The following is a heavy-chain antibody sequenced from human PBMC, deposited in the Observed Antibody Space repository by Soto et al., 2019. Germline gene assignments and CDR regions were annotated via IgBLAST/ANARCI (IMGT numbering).Heavy chain of an antibody. V-gene: IGHV1-2*04. CDR2: INPNSGGT. CDR1: GYTFTGYY. D-gene: IGHD3-10*01. Sequence: ASVKVSCKASGYTFTGYYMHWVRQAPGQGLEWMGWINPNSGGTNYAQKFQGWVTMTRDTSISTAYMELSRLRSDDTAVYYCARTITGSTMFRGENDAFDIWGQGTMVTVSS. CDR3: ARTITGSTMFRGENDAFDI. J-gene: IGHJ3*02.